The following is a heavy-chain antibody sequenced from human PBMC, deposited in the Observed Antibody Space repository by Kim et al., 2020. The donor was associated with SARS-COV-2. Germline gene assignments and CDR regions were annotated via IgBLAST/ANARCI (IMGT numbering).Heavy chain of an antibody. CDR3: ARVKKEGVRGVAYGMDV. CDR2: IKQDGSEK. Sequence: GGSLRLSCAASGFTFSSYWMSWVRQAPGKGLEWVANIKQDGSEKYYVDSVKGRFTISRDNAKNSLYLQMNSLRAEDTAVYYCARVKKEGVRGVAYGMDVWGQGTTVTVSS. CDR1: GFTFSSYW. D-gene: IGHD3-10*01. J-gene: IGHJ6*02. V-gene: IGHV3-7*03.